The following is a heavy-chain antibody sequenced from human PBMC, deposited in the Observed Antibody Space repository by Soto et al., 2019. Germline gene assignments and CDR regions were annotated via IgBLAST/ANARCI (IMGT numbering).Heavy chain of an antibody. CDR3: ARDPTNWNYYYYGMDV. D-gene: IGHD1-1*01. V-gene: IGHV3-21*01. CDR1: GFTFSSYS. J-gene: IGHJ6*02. CDR2: ISSSSSYI. Sequence: GGSLRLSCAASGFTFSSYSMNWVRQAPGKGLEWVSSISSSSSYIYYADSVKGRFTISRDNAKNSLYLQMNSLRAEDTAVYYCARDPTNWNYYYYGMDVWGQGTTVTVSS.